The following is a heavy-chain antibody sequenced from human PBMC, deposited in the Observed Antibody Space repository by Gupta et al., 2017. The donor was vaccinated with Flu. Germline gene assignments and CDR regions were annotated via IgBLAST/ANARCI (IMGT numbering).Heavy chain of an antibody. Sequence: VELVESGGGLVQPGRSLRLPCAPAGFIFRNCGMHWVRQAPGKGLEWVAVIWYDGSNKYYADSVKGRFTISRDDSETTLYPQMNSLRVEDTAVYYCARDPNVAGTLSGLDIWGQGTMVTVSS. CDR1: GFIFRNCG. CDR2: IWYDGSNK. CDR3: ARDPNVAGTLSGLDI. D-gene: IGHD6-19*01. V-gene: IGHV3-33*01. J-gene: IGHJ3*02.